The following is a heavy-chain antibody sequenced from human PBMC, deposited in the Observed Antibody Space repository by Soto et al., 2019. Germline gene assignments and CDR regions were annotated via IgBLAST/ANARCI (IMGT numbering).Heavy chain of an antibody. V-gene: IGHV4-61*01. Sequence: QMQLQQSGPRPVKPSETLSLTCTVSGGSVSTTSYSWFWIRQSPGKALEWIGWISHTGSSNYNPSFQNRVTITMRTASNQVSVSLRSVTAADTALYYCARLKDIRNGYCFDAWGRGSLVSVSS. CDR1: GGSVSTTSYS. CDR2: ISHTGSS. D-gene: IGHD2-8*01. CDR3: ARLKDIRNGYCFDA. J-gene: IGHJ4*01.